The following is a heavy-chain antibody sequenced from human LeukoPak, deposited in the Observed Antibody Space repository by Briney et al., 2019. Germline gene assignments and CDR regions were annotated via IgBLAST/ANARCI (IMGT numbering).Heavy chain of an antibody. CDR2: INHSGST. Sequence: ASETLSLTCTVSGGSISSGDYYWSWIRQPPGKGLEWIGEINHSGSTNYNPSLKSRVTISVDTSKNQFSLKLSSVTAADTAVYYCARVTWHIVVVTAKSRRFDALDIWGQGTMVTVSS. J-gene: IGHJ3*02. CDR1: GGSISSGDYY. V-gene: IGHV4-39*07. CDR3: ARVTWHIVVVTAKSRRFDALDI. D-gene: IGHD2-21*02.